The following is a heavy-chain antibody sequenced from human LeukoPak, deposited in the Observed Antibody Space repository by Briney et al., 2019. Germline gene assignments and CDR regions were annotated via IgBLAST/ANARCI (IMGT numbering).Heavy chain of an antibody. J-gene: IGHJ3*02. CDR3: AKRLYCSSSSCYAFDI. CDR1: GFTFSSFA. D-gene: IGHD2-2*01. V-gene: IGHV3-23*01. CDR2: ISGGGANT. Sequence: GGSLRLSCAASGFTFSSFAMSWVRQAPGKGLEWVSAISGGGANTHYADSVKGRFTISRDNSKNTLYLQMDSLRAEDTAVYYCAKRLYCSSSSCYAFDIWGQGTMVTVSS.